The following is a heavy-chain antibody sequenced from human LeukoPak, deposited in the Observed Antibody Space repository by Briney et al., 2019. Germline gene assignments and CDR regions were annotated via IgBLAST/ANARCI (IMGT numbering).Heavy chain of an antibody. J-gene: IGHJ4*02. CDR1: GGSISSYY. CDR3: ARGDCSGGSCYHGY. D-gene: IGHD2-15*01. V-gene: IGHV4-59*01. CDR2: IYYSGST. Sequence: SETLCLTCTVSGGSISSYYWSWIRQPPGKGLEWIGYIYYSGSTNYNPSLKSRVTISVDTSKNQFSLKLSSVTAADTAVYYCARGDCSGGSCYHGYWGQGTLVTVSS.